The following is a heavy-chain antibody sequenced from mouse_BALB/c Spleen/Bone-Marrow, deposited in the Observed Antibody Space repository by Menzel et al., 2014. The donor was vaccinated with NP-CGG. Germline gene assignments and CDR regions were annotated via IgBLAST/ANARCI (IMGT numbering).Heavy chain of an antibody. Sequence: ESGPGLVKPSQSLSLTCSVTGYSITSGYYWNWIRQFPGNKLEWMGDISYDGSNNDNPSLKNRISITRDTSKNQFFLRLNSVTTEDTATYYCARRFYWGQGTLVTVSA. CDR2: ISYDGSN. CDR3: ARRFY. CDR1: GYSITSGYY. J-gene: IGHJ3*01. V-gene: IGHV3-6*02.